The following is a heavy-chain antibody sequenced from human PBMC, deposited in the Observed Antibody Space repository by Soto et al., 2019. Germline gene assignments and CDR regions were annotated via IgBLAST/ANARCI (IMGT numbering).Heavy chain of an antibody. Sequence: GGSLRLSCAASGFTVSNNYMRWVRQAPGKGLEWVSLIYSGGNTHYADSVKGRFTISRDNSKNTLFLQMNSLRVEDTAVYYCARDPPGIAASGAGGWGQGTLVTVSS. CDR1: GFTVSNNY. CDR2: IYSGGNT. J-gene: IGHJ4*02. D-gene: IGHD6-13*01. CDR3: ARDPPGIAASGAGG. V-gene: IGHV3-53*01.